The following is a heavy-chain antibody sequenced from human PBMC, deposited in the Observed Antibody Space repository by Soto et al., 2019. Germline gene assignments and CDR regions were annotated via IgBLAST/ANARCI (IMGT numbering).Heavy chain of an antibody. D-gene: IGHD6-13*01. V-gene: IGHV3-53*01. CDR1: GFTVSSNY. CDR2: IYSGGST. CDR3: ARDLSLAAAGTPLGAFDI. J-gene: IGHJ3*02. Sequence: GGSLSLSCAASGFTVSSNYMSWVRQAPGKGLEWVSVIYSGGSTYYADSVKGRFTISRDNSKNTLYLQMNSLRAEDTAVYYCARDLSLAAAGTPLGAFDIWGQGTMVTVSS.